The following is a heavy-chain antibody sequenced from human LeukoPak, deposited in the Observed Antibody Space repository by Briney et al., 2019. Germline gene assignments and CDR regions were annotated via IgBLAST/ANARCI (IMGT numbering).Heavy chain of an antibody. CDR3: ARGNRNCTNGVCFIFDY. CDR1: GGSITSTNY. J-gene: IGHJ4*02. Sequence: KTSETLSLTCGVSGGSITSTNYWTWVRQPPGKGLEWIGEVNLQGSTNYNPSLMGRVAISVDMSENHISLQLTSVTAADTAVYYCARGNRNCTNGVCFIFDYWGQGTLVTVSS. D-gene: IGHD2-8*01. CDR2: VNLQGST. V-gene: IGHV4-4*02.